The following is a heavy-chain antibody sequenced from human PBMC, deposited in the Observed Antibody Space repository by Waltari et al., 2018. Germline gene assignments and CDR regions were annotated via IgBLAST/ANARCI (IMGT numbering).Heavy chain of an antibody. V-gene: IGHV4-59*03. CDR1: GGSITKNF. CDR2: VAGYDGSA. D-gene: IGHD2-15*01. CDR3: VGGRFPFDT. Sequence: QEQLQESGPGLVKPSETLSLICSVPGGSITKNFWSWIRQVPGKGLDWIGRVAGYDGSADYSPSLQSRVTISRDTSKNQFSLNLRSVTTADTAVYFCVGGRFPFDTWGQGVLVTVAS. J-gene: IGHJ4*02.